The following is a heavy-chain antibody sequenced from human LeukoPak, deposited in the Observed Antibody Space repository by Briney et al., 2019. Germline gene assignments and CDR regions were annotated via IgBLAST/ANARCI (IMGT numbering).Heavy chain of an antibody. CDR1: GFTFSSYS. V-gene: IGHV3-21*01. Sequence: GGSLRLSCAASGFTFSSYSMNWVRQAPGKGLEWVSSISSSSSYIYYADSVKGRFTISRDNAKNSLYLQMNSLRAEDTAVYYCARGMSGYYGMDVWGQGTTVTISS. CDR3: ARGMSGYYGMDV. CDR2: ISSSSSYI. J-gene: IGHJ6*02.